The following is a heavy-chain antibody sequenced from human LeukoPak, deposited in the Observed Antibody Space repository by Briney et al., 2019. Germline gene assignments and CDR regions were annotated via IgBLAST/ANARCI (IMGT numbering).Heavy chain of an antibody. V-gene: IGHV1-18*01. CDR1: GYTLTSSG. Sequence: ASVKVSCKASGYTLTSSGISWVRQAPGQGLEWMGWISAYNGNTNYAQKLQGRVTMTTDTSTSTAYMELRSLRSDDTAVYYCARGLQLWSAVAGPFDYWGQGTLVTVSS. D-gene: IGHD5-18*01. CDR2: ISAYNGNT. J-gene: IGHJ4*02. CDR3: ARGLQLWSAVAGPFDY.